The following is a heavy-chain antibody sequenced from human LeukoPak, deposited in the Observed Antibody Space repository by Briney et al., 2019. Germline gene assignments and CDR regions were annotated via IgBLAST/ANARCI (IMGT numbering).Heavy chain of an antibody. CDR2: IYYTGST. V-gene: IGHV4-59*08. CDR1: GVSISTYY. CDR3: ARQVDSRGYYYAY. J-gene: IGHJ4*02. Sequence: PSETLSLTCTASGVSISTYYWSWIRQPPGKGLEWIGYIYYTGSTSYNPSLKSRVTLSVDTSKSQFSLKLNSVTAADAAVYYCARQVDSRGYYYAYWGQGILVTVSS. D-gene: IGHD3-22*01.